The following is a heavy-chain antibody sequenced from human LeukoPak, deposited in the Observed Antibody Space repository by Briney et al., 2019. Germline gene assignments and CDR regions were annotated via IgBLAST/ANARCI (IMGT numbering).Heavy chain of an antibody. Sequence: GGSLRLSCAASGFTFSSYAMHWVRQAPGKGLEWVAVISYDGSNKYYADSVKGRFTISRDNSKNTLYLQMNSLRAEDTAVYYCARAPYGDSQRYWGQGTLVTVSS. CDR1: GFTFSSYA. CDR3: ARAPYGDSQRY. V-gene: IGHV3-30*04. CDR2: ISYDGSNK. D-gene: IGHD4-17*01. J-gene: IGHJ4*02.